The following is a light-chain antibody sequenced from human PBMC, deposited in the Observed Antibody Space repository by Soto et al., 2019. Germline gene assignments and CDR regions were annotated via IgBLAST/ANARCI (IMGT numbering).Light chain of an antibody. J-gene: IGLJ1*01. V-gene: IGLV2-14*01. Sequence: QSALTQPASVSGSPGQSITISCTGTSSDAGGYNYVSWYQQHPGKAPKLMIYEVSNRPSGVSNRFSGSKSGNTASLTISGLQAEDEADYYCSSYTSSSHPFGTGTKLTVL. CDR3: SSYTSSSHP. CDR2: EVS. CDR1: SSDAGGYNY.